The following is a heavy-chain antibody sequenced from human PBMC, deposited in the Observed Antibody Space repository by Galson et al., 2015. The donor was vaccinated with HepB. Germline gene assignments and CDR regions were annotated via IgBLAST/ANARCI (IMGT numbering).Heavy chain of an antibody. Sequence: SLRLSCAASGFTFSNYAMHWVRQAPGKGLEWVALISYNGDNKFYADSVKGRFIISRDNSKHTLFLQVNSLRAEDTAMYYCAREGGDGYNLGGAFDIWGQGTVLVVSS. D-gene: IGHD5-24*01. J-gene: IGHJ3*02. CDR1: GFTFSNYA. V-gene: IGHV3-30*04. CDR3: AREGGDGYNLGGAFDI. CDR2: ISYNGDNK.